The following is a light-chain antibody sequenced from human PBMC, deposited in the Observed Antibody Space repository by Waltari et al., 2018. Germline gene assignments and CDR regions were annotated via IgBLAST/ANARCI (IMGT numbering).Light chain of an antibody. CDR1: QSVSSN. J-gene: IGKJ2*01. V-gene: IGKV3-15*01. CDR2: GAS. Sequence: EIVMTQSQATLSVSPGERATLSCRASQSVSSNLAWYQQKPGQAPRLLIYGASTRATGIPARFSGSGCGTEFTLAISSLQSEDFAVYYCQQYNNWPMYTLGQGTKLEIK. CDR3: QQYNNWPMYT.